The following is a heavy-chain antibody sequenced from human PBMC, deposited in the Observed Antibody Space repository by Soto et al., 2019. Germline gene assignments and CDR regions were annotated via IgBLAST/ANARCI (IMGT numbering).Heavy chain of an antibody. CDR2: ISNYGRTI. Sequence: GESLKISCATSGTTFSHHALNWVRQAPGKGLEWLAYISNYGRTIYYADSVKGRFTISRDNTKNLLYLQMNSLRAEDTAIYYCAELLTAFNYWGQGTLVTVYS. CDR3: AELLTAFNY. J-gene: IGHJ4*02. V-gene: IGHV3-48*03. D-gene: IGHD3-9*01. CDR1: GTTFSHHA.